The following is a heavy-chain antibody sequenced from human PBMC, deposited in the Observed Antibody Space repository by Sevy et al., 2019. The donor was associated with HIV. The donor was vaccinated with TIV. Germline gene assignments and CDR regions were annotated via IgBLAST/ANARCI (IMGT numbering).Heavy chain of an antibody. CDR3: STDIVVQSGYSYDFSRINPDFSHNSGADV. J-gene: IGHJ6*02. V-gene: IGHV3-15*04. D-gene: IGHD5-18*01. CDR1: GFTFRNAW. CDR2: IVNDPDGGTT. Sequence: GGSLRLSCVASGFTFRNAWMTWVRQVPGKGLEWVGRIVNDPDGGTTDYAAPVKGRFIISRDDSKDTLYLQMNSLKFEETAVYYCSTDIVVQSGYSYDFSRINPDFSHNSGADVWGQGTTVTVSS.